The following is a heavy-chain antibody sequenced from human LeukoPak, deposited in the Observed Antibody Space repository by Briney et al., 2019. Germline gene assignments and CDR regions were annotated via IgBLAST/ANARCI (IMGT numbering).Heavy chain of an antibody. J-gene: IGHJ4*02. Sequence: ASVKVSCKASGYTFTDYYIDWVRQAPGQGLEWLGWLNPNSGATNYTQRFQGRVTMTRDTSISTGYMELSRLTVDDTAVYYCARDPSGSYIYWGQGTLVTVSS. V-gene: IGHV1-2*02. CDR1: GYTFTDYY. CDR3: ARDPSGSYIY. D-gene: IGHD1-26*01. CDR2: LNPNSGAT.